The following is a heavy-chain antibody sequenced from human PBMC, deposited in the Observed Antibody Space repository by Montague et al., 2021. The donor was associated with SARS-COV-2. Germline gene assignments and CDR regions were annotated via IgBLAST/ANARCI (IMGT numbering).Heavy chain of an antibody. V-gene: IGHV4-59*08. Sequence: SETLSLTCAVSGGSISSFYWSWFRQPPGKGLEWIGFISDSGSTNYNPSLTSQVTVSVDTSKNQFSLKVNSVTAADTAVYYCARHYSATLPAVYWGQGTLVTVSS. CDR2: ISDSGST. D-gene: IGHD2-15*01. J-gene: IGHJ4*02. CDR3: ARHYSATLPAVY. CDR1: GGSISSFY.